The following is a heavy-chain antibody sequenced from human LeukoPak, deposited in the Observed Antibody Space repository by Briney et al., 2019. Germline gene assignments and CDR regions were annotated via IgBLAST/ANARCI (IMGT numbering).Heavy chain of an antibody. CDR3: ARGIESYGDYGY. CDR1: GGSISGSY. CDR2: MYNSGST. V-gene: IGHV4-59*01. D-gene: IGHD4-17*01. J-gene: IGHJ4*02. Sequence: SETLSLTCTVSGGSISGSYWGWLRQPPEKGLEWIAYMYNSGSTNYNPSLKSRVTISIDTSKNQFSLKLSSLTAADTAIYYCARGIESYGDYGYWGQGILVTVSS.